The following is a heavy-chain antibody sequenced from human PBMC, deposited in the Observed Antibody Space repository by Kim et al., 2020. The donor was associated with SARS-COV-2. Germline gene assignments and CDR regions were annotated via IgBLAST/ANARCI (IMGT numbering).Heavy chain of an antibody. CDR1: GFTFSSYA. CDR3: ARDLLPSGVVVADHYYYYGMDV. CDR2: ISYDGSNK. Sequence: GGSLRLSCAASGFTFSSYAMHWVRQAPGKGLEWVAVISYDGSNKYYADSVKGRFTISRDNSKNTLYLQMNSLRAEDTAVYYCARDLLPSGVVVADHYYYYGMDVWGQGTTVTVSS. V-gene: IGHV3-30-3*01. D-gene: IGHD2-15*01. J-gene: IGHJ6*02.